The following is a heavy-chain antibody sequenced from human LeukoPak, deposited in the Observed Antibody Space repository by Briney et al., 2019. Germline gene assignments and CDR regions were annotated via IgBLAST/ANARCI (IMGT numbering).Heavy chain of an antibody. V-gene: IGHV4-30-4*01. CDR2: IYYSGSN. CDR1: DDSTSSCDYY. D-gene: IGHD5-18*01. Sequence: SQTLAVTCTASDDSTSSCDYYWSWIRQPLVKGLEWIGYIYYSGSNYYNPSLKSRVTKSVDTSKNQFSLKQSSVTAADRAVYYCANASVDTAMVYYWGLGTLVSVSS. CDR3: ANASVDTAMVYY. J-gene: IGHJ4*02.